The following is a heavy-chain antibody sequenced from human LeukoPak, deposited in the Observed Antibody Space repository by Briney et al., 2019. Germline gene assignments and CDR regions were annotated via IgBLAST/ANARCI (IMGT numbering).Heavy chain of an antibody. CDR1: GYTFTSYG. J-gene: IGHJ4*02. D-gene: IGHD3-9*01. CDR2: ISAYNGNT. CDR3: AREMRYFDWLYFDY. Sequence: ASVKVSCKASGYTFTSYGISWVRQAPGQGLEWMGWISAYNGNTNYAQKLQGRVTMTTDTSTSTAYMELRSLRSDDTAVYYCAREMRYFDWLYFDYWGKGTLVTVSS. V-gene: IGHV1-18*01.